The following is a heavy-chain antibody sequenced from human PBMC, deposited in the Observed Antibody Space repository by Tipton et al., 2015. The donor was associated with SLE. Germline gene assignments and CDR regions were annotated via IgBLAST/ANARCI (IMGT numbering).Heavy chain of an antibody. CDR1: GFTLSSYW. V-gene: IGHV3-7*03. J-gene: IGHJ4*02. CDR2: INHGGSEK. Sequence: GSLRLSCAASGFTLSSYWMSWVRQAPGKGLEWVANINHGGSEKYYVDSVKGRFTISRDNSKNTLYLQMNSLRPQDTAVYYCAKASGGVYGTEYFDYWGQGTLVTVSS. CDR3: AKASGGVYGTEYFDY. D-gene: IGHD5/OR15-5a*01.